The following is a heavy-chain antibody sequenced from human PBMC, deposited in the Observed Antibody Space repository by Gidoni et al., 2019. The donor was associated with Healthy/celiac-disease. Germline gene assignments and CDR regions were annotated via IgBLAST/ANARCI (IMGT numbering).Heavy chain of an antibody. V-gene: IGHV1-69*06. CDR3: ARVDSGVYYYYGMDV. CDR1: GGTFSSYA. J-gene: IGHJ6*02. D-gene: IGHD5-12*01. CDR2: ISPSLCTA. Sequence: QVQLVQSGAEVKKPGSSVQVSCKASGGTFSSYAISWVRQAPGQGLEWMGGISPSLCTANYAQKFQGRVTITADKSTSTAYMELSSLRSEDTAVYYCARVDSGVYYYYGMDVWGQGTTVTVSS.